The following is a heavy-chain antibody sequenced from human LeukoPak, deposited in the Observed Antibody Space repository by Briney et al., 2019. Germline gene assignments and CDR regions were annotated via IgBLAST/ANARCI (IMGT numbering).Heavy chain of an antibody. D-gene: IGHD4-17*01. CDR2: IYHSGST. Sequence: PSETVSLTCTVSGYSISSGYYWGWIRQPPGRGLEWIVSIYHSGSTYYNPSLKSRVTISVDTSTNHFSLRLTSVTAADTAIYYCAAMTTVTMYSYFFDSWGQGTLLTVSS. J-gene: IGHJ4*02. CDR1: GYSISSGYY. V-gene: IGHV4-38-2*02. CDR3: AAMTTVTMYSYFFDS.